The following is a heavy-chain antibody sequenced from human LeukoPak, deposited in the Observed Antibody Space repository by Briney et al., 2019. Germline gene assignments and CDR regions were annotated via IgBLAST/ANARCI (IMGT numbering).Heavy chain of an antibody. Sequence: GGSLRLSCAASGFTFSDYYMSSIRQAPGKGLEWLSYISGSGSTIYYADSVKGRFTISRDNDKKSLYLQMNSLRAEDTAVYYCARDWDGSGSYYDYWGQGTLVTVSS. D-gene: IGHD3-10*01. CDR2: ISGSGSTI. V-gene: IGHV3-11*01. CDR1: GFTFSDYY. CDR3: ARDWDGSGSYYDY. J-gene: IGHJ4*02.